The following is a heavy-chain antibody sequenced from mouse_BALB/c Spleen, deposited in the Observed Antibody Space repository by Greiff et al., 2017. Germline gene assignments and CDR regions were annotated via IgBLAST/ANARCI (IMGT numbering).Heavy chain of an antibody. V-gene: IGHV14-4*02. J-gene: IGHJ1*01. CDR2: IDPENGDT. CDR3: NGGDGYNWYFDV. D-gene: IGHD2-3*01. CDR1: GFNIKDYY. Sequence: VKLMESGAELVRSGASVKLSCTASGFNIKDYYMHWVKQRPEQGLEWIGWIDPENGDTEYAPKFQGKATMTADTSSNTAYLQLSSLTSEDTAVYYCNGGDGYNWYFDVWGAGTTVTVSS.